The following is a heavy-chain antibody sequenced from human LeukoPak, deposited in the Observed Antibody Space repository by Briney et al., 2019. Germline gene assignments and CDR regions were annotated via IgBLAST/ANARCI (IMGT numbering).Heavy chain of an antibody. CDR1: GGSIRSYY. J-gene: IGHJ4*02. Sequence: SETLSLTCTVSGGSIRSYYWSWIRQPPGKGLEWIGCIYYSGTTNYNPSLKSRVTISVDTPKNQLSLKLSSVTAADTAVYYCARAPEFGVRGNHIPFDYWGQGTLVTVSS. D-gene: IGHD3-10*01. V-gene: IGHV4-59*01. CDR2: IYYSGTT. CDR3: ARAPEFGVRGNHIPFDY.